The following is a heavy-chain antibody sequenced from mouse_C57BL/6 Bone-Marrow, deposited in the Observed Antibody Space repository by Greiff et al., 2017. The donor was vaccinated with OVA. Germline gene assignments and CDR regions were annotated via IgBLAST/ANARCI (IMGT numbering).Heavy chain of an antibody. D-gene: IGHD1-1*01. V-gene: IGHV1-5*01. CDR3: YYYGSSYGYFDV. Sequence: VQLQQSGTVLARPGASVKMSCKTSGYTFTSYWMHWVKQRPGQGLEWIGAIYPGNSDTSYNQKFKGKAKLTAVTSASTAYMELSSLTNEDSAVCYCYYYGSSYGYFDVWGTGTTVTVSS. J-gene: IGHJ1*03. CDR1: GYTFTSYW. CDR2: IYPGNSDT.